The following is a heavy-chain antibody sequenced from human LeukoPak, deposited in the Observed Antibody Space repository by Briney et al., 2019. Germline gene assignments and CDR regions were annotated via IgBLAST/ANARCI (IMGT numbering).Heavy chain of an antibody. CDR3: ARSWQWLVQVFDY. D-gene: IGHD6-19*01. V-gene: IGHV4-38-2*02. J-gene: IGHJ4*02. Sequence: SETLSLTCTVSGYSISSGYYWGWIRQPPGKGLEWIGSIYHSGSTYYNPSLKSRVTISVDTSKNQFSLKLSSVTAADTAVYYCARSWQWLVQVFDYWGQGTLVTVSS. CDR1: GYSISSGYY. CDR2: IYHSGST.